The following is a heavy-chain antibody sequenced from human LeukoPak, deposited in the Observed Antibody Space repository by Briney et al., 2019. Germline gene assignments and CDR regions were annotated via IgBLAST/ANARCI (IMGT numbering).Heavy chain of an antibody. V-gene: IGHV4-59*01. CDR3: ARDRGSYWGIDY. CDR1: GGSISRYY. D-gene: IGHD1-26*01. J-gene: IGHJ4*02. CDR2: IYYSGST. Sequence: GSGPTLVKPSETLSLTCTVSGGSISRYYWSWIRQPPGKGLEWIGYIYYSGSTNYNPSLKSRVTISVDTSKNQFSLKLSSVTAADTAVYYCARDRGSYWGIDYWGQGTLVTVSS.